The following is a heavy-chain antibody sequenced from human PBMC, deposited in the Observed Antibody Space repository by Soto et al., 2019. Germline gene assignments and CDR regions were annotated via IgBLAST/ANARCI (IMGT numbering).Heavy chain of an antibody. D-gene: IGHD6-13*01. V-gene: IGHV5-51*01. CDR3: ASSHGGWVSWFDP. CDR2: IYPGDSDT. J-gene: IGHJ5*02. Sequence: YSFTSYWIGWVRQMPGKGLEWMGIIYPGDSDTGYSPSFQGQVTISADKSISTAYLQWSSLKASDTAMYYCASSHGGWVSWFDPWGQGTLVTVSS. CDR1: YSFTSYW.